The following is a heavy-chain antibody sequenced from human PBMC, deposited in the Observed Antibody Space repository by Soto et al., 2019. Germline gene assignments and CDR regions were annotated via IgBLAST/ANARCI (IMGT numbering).Heavy chain of an antibody. V-gene: IGHV3-30-3*01. CDR1: GFTFSSYA. D-gene: IGHD6-6*01. CDR2: ISYDGSNK. Sequence: GGSLRLSCAASGFTFSSYAMHWVRQAPGKGLEWVAVISYDGSNKYYADSVKGRFTISRDNSKNTLYLQMNSLRAEDTAVYYCARETLYSSSGGMDVWGQGTTVTVSS. J-gene: IGHJ6*02. CDR3: ARETLYSSSGGMDV.